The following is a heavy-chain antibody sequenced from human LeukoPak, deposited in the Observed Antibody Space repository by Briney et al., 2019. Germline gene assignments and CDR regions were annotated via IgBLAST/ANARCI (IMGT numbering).Heavy chain of an antibody. Sequence: GGSLRLSCAASGLTFSRYWMHWVRQAPGKGLVWVSRIISDARTTIYADSVKGRFTISRDNAKNTLYLQMNSLRAEDTAVYYCARGASGGNWFDPWGQGTLVTVSS. CDR2: IISDARTT. V-gene: IGHV3-74*01. CDR3: ARGASGGNWFDP. J-gene: IGHJ5*02. D-gene: IGHD4-23*01. CDR1: GLTFSRYW.